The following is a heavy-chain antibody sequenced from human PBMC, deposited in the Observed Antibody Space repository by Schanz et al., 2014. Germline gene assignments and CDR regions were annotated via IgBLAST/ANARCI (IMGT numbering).Heavy chain of an antibody. Sequence: QVQLVQSGAEVKKPGASVKVSCKASGYTFSSYGITWVRQAPGQGLEWMGWINGYNGHTLYAQKFQGRVTMTTDTSTSTSYMELTSLRSDDTAVYYCARGGYSSGWYDRDIAHFDYWGQGTLVIVSS. J-gene: IGHJ4*02. CDR1: GYTFSSYG. CDR2: INGYNGHT. D-gene: IGHD6-19*01. CDR3: ARGGYSSGWYDRDIAHFDY. V-gene: IGHV1-18*01.